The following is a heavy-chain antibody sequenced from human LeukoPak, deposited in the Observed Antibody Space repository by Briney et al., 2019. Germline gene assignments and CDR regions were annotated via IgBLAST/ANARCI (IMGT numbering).Heavy chain of an antibody. V-gene: IGHV4-61*09. CDR1: GGSISSGSYY. D-gene: IGHD6-13*01. J-gene: IGHJ3*02. CDR2: IYTSGST. Sequence: SQTLSLTCTVSGGSISSGSYYWSWIRQPAGKGLEWIGHIYTSGSTNYNPSLKSRVTISVDTSKNQFSLKLSSVTAADTAVYYCARGRGSSSWYKIWGQGTMVTVSS. CDR3: ARGRGSSSWYKI.